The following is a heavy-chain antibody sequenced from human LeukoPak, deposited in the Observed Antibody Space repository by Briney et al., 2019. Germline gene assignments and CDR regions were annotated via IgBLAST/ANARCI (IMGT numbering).Heavy chain of an antibody. Sequence: ASVKVSCKISGYSLTKVSMHWVRQAPGKGLEWMGGFAPGDGETIYAQNFQGRLIVTEDTSTDTAYMELSSLRSDDTAVYYCATEIVGYGDVNYFDSWGQGTLVTFSS. J-gene: IGHJ4*02. CDR2: FAPGDGET. D-gene: IGHD4-17*01. V-gene: IGHV1-24*01. CDR3: ATEIVGYGDVNYFDS. CDR1: GYSLTKVS.